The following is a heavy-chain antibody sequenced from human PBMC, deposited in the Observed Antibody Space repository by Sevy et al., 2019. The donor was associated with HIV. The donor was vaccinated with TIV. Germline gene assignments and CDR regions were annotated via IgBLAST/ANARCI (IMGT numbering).Heavy chain of an antibody. J-gene: IGHJ3*02. Sequence: GGSLRLSCAASGFTFSSDSMNWVRQAPGGGLEWVSYIGSSSSTKYYAGSVKGRFTISRDKAKNSLYLQMNSLRAADTDVYYWASSDIGVSNDAFDIWGQGTMVTVSS. V-gene: IGHV3-48*01. CDR1: GFTFSSDS. D-gene: IGHD3-10*01. CDR3: ASSDIGVSNDAFDI. CDR2: IGSSSSTK.